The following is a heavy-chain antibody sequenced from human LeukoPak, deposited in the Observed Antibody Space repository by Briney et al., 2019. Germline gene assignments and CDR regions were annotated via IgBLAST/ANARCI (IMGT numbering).Heavy chain of an antibody. CDR3: ASRDDAFDI. CDR1: GGSISSYY. J-gene: IGHJ3*02. V-gene: IGHV4-59*01. Sequence: SETLSLTCTVSGGSISSYYWSWIRQPPGKGLEWIGYIYYSGSTDYNPSLKSRAAISVDTSKNQFSLKLSSVTAADTAVYYCASRDDAFDIWGQGTMVTVSS. CDR2: IYYSGST.